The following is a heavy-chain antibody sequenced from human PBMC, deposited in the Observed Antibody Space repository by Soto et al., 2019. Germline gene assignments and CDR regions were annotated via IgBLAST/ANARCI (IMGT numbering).Heavy chain of an antibody. D-gene: IGHD6-19*01. CDR2: IYYSGST. CDR1: GGSLSSGDSS. CDR3: ARGGVSGWYAGDYYHYCGMDG. V-gene: IGHV4-30-4*01. J-gene: IGHJ6*02. Sequence: PSETLSLTCTVSGGSLSSGDSSWSWIRHPPRKGLEWLGYIYYSGSTYYNPSLKSRVTISVDTCKNEFSLKLSSVTAADTAVYYCARGGVSGWYAGDYYHYCGMDGWGQVTRVTVAS.